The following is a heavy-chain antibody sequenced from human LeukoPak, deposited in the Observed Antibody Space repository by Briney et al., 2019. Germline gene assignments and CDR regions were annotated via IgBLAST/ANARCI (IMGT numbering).Heavy chain of an antibody. CDR1: GGTFSSSA. J-gene: IGHJ4*02. D-gene: IGHD6-25*01. CDR3: ARDSPQIAAAARGAFKPFDY. V-gene: IGHV1-69*04. Sequence: ASVKVSCKASGGTFSSSAISWVRQAPGQGLEWMGRIIPILGIANYAQKFQGRVTITADKSTSTAYMELSSLRSEDTAVYYCARDSPQIAAAARGAFKPFDYWGQGTLVTVSS. CDR2: IIPILGIA.